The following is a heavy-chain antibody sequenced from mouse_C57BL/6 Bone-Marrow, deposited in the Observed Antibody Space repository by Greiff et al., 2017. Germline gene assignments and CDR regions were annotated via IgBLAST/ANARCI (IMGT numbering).Heavy chain of an antibody. CDR3: AREEDYGSSHWYFDV. Sequence: VQLQQPGAELVRPGSSVKLSCKASGYTFTSYWMHWVKQRPIQGLEWIGNIDPSDSDTHYNQKFKDKATLTVDKSSSTAYMQLSSLTSEDSAVYYCAREEDYGSSHWYFDVWGTGTTVTVSS. CDR1: GYTFTSYW. CDR2: IDPSDSDT. J-gene: IGHJ1*03. D-gene: IGHD1-1*01. V-gene: IGHV1-52*01.